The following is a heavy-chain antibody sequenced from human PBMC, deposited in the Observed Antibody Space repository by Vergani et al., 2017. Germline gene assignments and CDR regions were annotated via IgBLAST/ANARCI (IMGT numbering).Heavy chain of an antibody. D-gene: IGHD4-17*01. CDR2: INAGNGNT. Sequence: QVQLVQSGAEVKKPGASVKVSCKASGYTFTSYAMHWVRQAPGQRLEWMGWINAGNGNTKYSQKFQGRVTITRDTSASTAYMELSSLRAEDTAVYYCARAYGDYGLEDYWGQGTLVTVSS. V-gene: IGHV1-3*01. CDR3: ARAYGDYGLEDY. CDR1: GYTFTSYA. J-gene: IGHJ4*02.